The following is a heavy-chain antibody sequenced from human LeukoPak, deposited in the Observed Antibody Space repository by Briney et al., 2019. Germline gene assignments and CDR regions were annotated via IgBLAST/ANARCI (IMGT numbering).Heavy chain of an antibody. V-gene: IGHV1-2*02. CDR2: INPNTGGT. Sequence: GASVKVSCKTSGYTFTDYSVHWVRQAPGQGLEWMGWINPNTGGTSYAQKFQGRVTMARDTSISTAYMDLRRLKSDDTAVYYCARELIHTPMPSIDYWGQGTLVTVSS. CDR3: ARELIHTPMPSIDY. CDR1: GYTFTDYS. D-gene: IGHD5-18*01. J-gene: IGHJ4*02.